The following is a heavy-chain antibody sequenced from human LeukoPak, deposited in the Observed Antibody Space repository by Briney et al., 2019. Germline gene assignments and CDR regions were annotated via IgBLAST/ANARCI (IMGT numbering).Heavy chain of an antibody. Sequence: GGSLRLSCAASGFTFSSYTMNWVRQAPGKGLEWVSYISSSSSTIYYADSVKGRFTISRDNAKNSLYLQMNSLRAEDTAVYYCAVKRSDYFYYMDVWGKGTTVTVSS. J-gene: IGHJ6*03. CDR3: AVKRSDYFYYMDV. V-gene: IGHV3-48*01. CDR2: ISSSSSTI. CDR1: GFTFSSYT.